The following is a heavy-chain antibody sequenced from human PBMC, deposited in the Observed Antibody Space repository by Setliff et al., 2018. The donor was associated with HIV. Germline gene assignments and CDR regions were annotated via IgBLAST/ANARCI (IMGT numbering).Heavy chain of an antibody. D-gene: IGHD6-19*01. CDR1: GYSFARYG. J-gene: IGHJ3*02. V-gene: IGHV1-18*01. CDR3: ARVPYRSAWFSGGHDAFDI. Sequence: ASVKVSCKASGYSFARYGLSWVRQAPGQGLEWMGWISGFNGNTKYAQSFQDRVAMTTDTATSTAYMEMRSLRSDDTAVYFCARVPYRSAWFSGGHDAFDIWGQGTMVTVSS. CDR2: ISGFNGNT.